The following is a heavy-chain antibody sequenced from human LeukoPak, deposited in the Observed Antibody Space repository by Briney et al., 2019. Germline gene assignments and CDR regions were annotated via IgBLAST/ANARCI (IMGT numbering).Heavy chain of an antibody. D-gene: IGHD3-9*01. Sequence: ASVKVSCKASVYIFTTYFIHWVRQAPGQGLEWMGRINPNNGDTNYVQKFQGRVTMTRDTSISTAYMELTRLRSDDTAVYYCAREGGYDILTGYQDYWGQGTLVTVSS. CDR2: INPNNGDT. V-gene: IGHV1-2*02. J-gene: IGHJ4*02. CDR3: AREGGYDILTGYQDY. CDR1: VYIFTTYF.